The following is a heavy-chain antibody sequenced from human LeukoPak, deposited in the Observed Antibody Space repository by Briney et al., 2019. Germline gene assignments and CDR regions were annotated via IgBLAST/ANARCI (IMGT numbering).Heavy chain of an antibody. CDR3: ASKLIITVREAQRTYAFDI. V-gene: IGHV1-69*01. J-gene: IGHJ3*02. Sequence: SVKVSCNACGGTLSSYAISWVRQAPGQAREWMGGNIHIFGTANYAQKFQGRVTITADEATSTAYTELRSLRSGDTAVYYCASKLIITVREAQRTYAFDILGQGTTVSVSS. CDR1: GGTLSSYA. D-gene: IGHD3-10*01. CDR2: NIHIFGTA.